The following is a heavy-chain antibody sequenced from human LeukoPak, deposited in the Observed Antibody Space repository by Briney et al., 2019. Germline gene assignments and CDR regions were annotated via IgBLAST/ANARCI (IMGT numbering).Heavy chain of an antibody. D-gene: IGHD3-10*01. CDR2: IYYSGST. J-gene: IGHJ4*02. CDR3: ARGGGGFPSRFDY. Sequence: SETLSLTCSVSGGSISSYCWSWIRQPPGKGLEWIGYIYYSGSTNYNPSLKSRVTMSVDTSKNQFSLKLSSVTAADTAVYYCARGGGGFPSRFDYWGQGTLVTVSS. CDR1: GGSISSYC. V-gene: IGHV4-59*01.